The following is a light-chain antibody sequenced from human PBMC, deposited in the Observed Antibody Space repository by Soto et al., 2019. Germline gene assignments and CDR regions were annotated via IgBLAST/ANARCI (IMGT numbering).Light chain of an antibody. CDR1: QSINRH. CDR2: DAS. J-gene: IGKJ4*01. CDR3: QQYNSWPLT. V-gene: IGKV3-11*01. Sequence: EIVLTQSPATLSLSPGERATLSCRASQSINRHLAWYRQKPGQAPRLLIYDASNRATGIPARFSGSGSGTDFTLTISSLEPEDFGVYYCQQYNSWPLTFGGGTKVDIK.